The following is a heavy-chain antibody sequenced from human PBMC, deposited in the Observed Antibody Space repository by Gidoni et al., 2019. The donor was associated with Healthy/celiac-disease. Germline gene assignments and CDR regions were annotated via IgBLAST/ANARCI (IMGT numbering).Heavy chain of an antibody. CDR3: ARGDRYDILTGYLSYFDY. D-gene: IGHD3-9*01. Sequence: EVQLVESGGGLVQPGGSLSLSCAASGFPVRSNYMSWFRQAPGQGLEWVTFIYSGGSTYYADSVKGRFTISRDNSKNTLYLQMNSLRAEDTAVYYCARGDRYDILTGYLSYFDYWGQGTLVTVSS. V-gene: IGHV3-66*01. CDR2: IYSGGST. J-gene: IGHJ4*02. CDR1: GFPVRSNY.